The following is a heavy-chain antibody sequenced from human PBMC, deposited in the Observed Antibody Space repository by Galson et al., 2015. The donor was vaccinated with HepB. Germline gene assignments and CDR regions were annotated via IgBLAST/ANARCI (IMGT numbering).Heavy chain of an antibody. J-gene: IGHJ4*02. D-gene: IGHD1-26*01. CDR2: IDYSGST. CDR3: ARPLNAGSYYY. CDR1: GDSISSSTYY. V-gene: IGHV4-39*01. Sequence: QVQLQESGPGLVKPSETLSLTCTVSGDSISSSTYYWGWIRQPPGKGLEWIGSIDYSGSTYYNPSLKGRVTISVDTSRNQFSLKLSSVTAADTAVYYCARPLNAGSYYYWGQGTLVTVSS.